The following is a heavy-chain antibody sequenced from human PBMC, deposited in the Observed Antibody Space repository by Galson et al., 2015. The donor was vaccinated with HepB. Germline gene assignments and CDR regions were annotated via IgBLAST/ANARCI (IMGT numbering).Heavy chain of an antibody. CDR2: ISSKANSYAT. Sequence: SLRLSCAGSGFTFSGSTMHWVRQASGKGLEWVGHISSKANSYATAYAASVKGRFTISRDDSKNTAYLQMNSLKTEDTAVYYCSKQDCNGGSCEEPYWGQGTLVTVSS. CDR3: SKQDCNGGSCEEPY. V-gene: IGHV3-73*01. D-gene: IGHD2-15*01. CDR1: GFTFSGST. J-gene: IGHJ4*02.